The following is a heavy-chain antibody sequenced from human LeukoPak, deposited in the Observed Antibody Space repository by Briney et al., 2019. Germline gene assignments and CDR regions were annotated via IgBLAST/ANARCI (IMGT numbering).Heavy chain of an antibody. CDR1: GGSFSGYY. V-gene: IGHV4-34*01. D-gene: IGHD1-20*01. CDR2: INHSGSN. CDR3: ARGRYNWNVIYYFDY. Sequence: SEALSLTCAVYGGSFSGYYWSWIRQPPGKGLEWIGEINHSGSNNYNPSLKSRVTISVDTSKNQFSLKLSSVTAADTAVYYCARGRYNWNVIYYFDYWGQGTLVTVSS. J-gene: IGHJ4*02.